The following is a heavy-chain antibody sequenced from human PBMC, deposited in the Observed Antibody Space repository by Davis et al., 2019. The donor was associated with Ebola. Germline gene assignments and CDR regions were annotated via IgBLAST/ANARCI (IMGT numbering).Heavy chain of an antibody. CDR2: INPSGGST. V-gene: IGHV1-46*01. J-gene: IGHJ6*03. CDR3: ARDRGEDCSSTSCYSYYYYMDV. D-gene: IGHD2-2*01. Sequence: ASVKVSCKASGYTFTSYYMHWVRQAPGQGLEWMGIINPSGGSTSYAQKFQGRVTMTRDTSTSTVYMELSSLRSEDTAVYYCARDRGEDCSSTSCYSYYYYMDVWGKGTTVTVSS. CDR1: GYTFTSYY.